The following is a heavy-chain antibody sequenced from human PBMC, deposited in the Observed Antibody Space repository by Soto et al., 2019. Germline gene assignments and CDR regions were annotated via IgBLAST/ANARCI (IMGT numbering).Heavy chain of an antibody. J-gene: IGHJ6*02. CDR1: GFTFSSYG. CDR2: IWYDGSNK. D-gene: IGHD3-3*01. Sequence: GGSLRLSCAASGFTFSSYGMHWVRQAPGKGLEWVAVIWYDGSNKYYADSVKGRFTISRDNSKNTLYLQMNSLRAVDTAVYYCARSDFWSGGYYYYYGMDVWGQGTTVTVSS. CDR3: ARSDFWSGGYYYYYGMDV. V-gene: IGHV3-33*01.